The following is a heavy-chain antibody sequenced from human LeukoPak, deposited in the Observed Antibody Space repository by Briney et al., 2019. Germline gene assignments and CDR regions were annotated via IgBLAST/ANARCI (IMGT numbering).Heavy chain of an antibody. Sequence: GGSLGLSCAASGFTFSSYGMHWVRQAPGKGLEWVALISYDGSNKYYADSVKGRFTISRDNSKNTLYLQMNSLSPEDTAVYYCARVYYYFFVNYWGRGTLVTVSS. CDR1: GFTFSSYG. CDR2: ISYDGSNK. V-gene: IGHV3-30*19. J-gene: IGHJ4*02. CDR3: ARVYYYFFVNY. D-gene: IGHD3-10*01.